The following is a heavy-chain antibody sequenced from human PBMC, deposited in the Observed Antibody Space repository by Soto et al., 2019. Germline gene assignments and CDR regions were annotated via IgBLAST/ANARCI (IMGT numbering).Heavy chain of an antibody. CDR1: GDTFKNCV. CDR2: IIPLFGTT. CDR3: AAELGFGKLSVV. Sequence: QVQVVQSGVEVSRPGSSVKVSCKASGDTFKNCVISWVRQAPGQGLEWMGGIIPLFGTTDFAQRIQGRLTITTDESTTTAYMELSRLRSEDTATYYCAAELGFGKLSVVWGQGTTVIVSS. V-gene: IGHV1-69*01. D-gene: IGHD3-10*01. J-gene: IGHJ6*02.